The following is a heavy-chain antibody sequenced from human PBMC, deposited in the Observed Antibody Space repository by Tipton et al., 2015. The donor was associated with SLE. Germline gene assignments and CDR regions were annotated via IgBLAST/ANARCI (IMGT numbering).Heavy chain of an antibody. D-gene: IGHD1-26*01. CDR2: ICYNGVS. J-gene: IGHJ4*02. V-gene: IGHV4-59*08. CDR1: GGSMSYHY. Sequence: TLSLTCSVSGGSMSYHYWSWIRQPPGKGLEWIAFICYNGVSNYNPSLRSRVTISLDTSKNQFSLKLTSVTAADTAVYYCARTSGNFPFDYWGQGNLVTVSS. CDR3: ARTSGNFPFDY.